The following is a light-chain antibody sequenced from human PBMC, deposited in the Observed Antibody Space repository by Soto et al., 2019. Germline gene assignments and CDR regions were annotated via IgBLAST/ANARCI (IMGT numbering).Light chain of an antibody. CDR2: DTS. CDR1: TGAVTSGHY. Sequence: QAVVTQEPSLTVSPGGTVTLTCGSRTGAVTSGHYPYWFQQKPGQAPRTLIYDTSNKHSWTPARFSGSLLGGKAALTLSGAQPEDEAEYYCLLSYSGARPYVFGTGTKLTVL. J-gene: IGLJ1*01. CDR3: LLSYSGARPYV. V-gene: IGLV7-46*01.